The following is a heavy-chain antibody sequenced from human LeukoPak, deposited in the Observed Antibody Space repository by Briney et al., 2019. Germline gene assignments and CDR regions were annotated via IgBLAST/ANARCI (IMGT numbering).Heavy chain of an antibody. CDR2: IYYSGRT. D-gene: IGHD3-9*01. CDR3: ARHPTGFPNWFDP. CDR1: GGSIISSSYN. J-gene: IGHJ5*02. Sequence: SETLSLTCTVSGGSIISSSYNWAWIRQPPGEGLEWIATIYYSGRTDYNPSLETRVTISVDTSKNQFSLKLSSVSAADTAVYYCARHPTGFPNWFDPWGQGTLVTVS. V-gene: IGHV4-39*01.